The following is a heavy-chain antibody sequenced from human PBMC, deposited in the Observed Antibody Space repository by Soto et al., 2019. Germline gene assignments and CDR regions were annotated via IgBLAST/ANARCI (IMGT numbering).Heavy chain of an antibody. CDR2: IVVGSGNT. D-gene: IGHD1-26*01. Sequence: ASVKVSCKASGFTFTSSAMQLVRQARGQRREWRGWIVVGSGNTNYAQKFHERVTITRDRATSRADMELSSLSSEDKAVYYCAAGIGSSSSGIYSYYYGMDVWRKGTTVSASS. V-gene: IGHV1-58*02. J-gene: IGHJ6*01. CDR3: AAGIGSSSSGIYSYYYGMDV. CDR1: GFTFTSSA.